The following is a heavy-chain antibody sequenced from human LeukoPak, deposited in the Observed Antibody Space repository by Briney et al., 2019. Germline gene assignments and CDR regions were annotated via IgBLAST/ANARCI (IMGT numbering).Heavy chain of an antibody. CDR3: AKGVRVTIFGVVKTPFDY. V-gene: IGHV3-23*01. CDR1: GFTFSSYA. CDR2: ISGSGGST. J-gene: IGHJ4*02. D-gene: IGHD3-3*01. Sequence: PGGSLRLSCAVSGFTFSSYAMSWVRQAPGKGLEWVSAISGSGGSTYYADSVKGRFTISRDNSKNTLYLQMNSLRAEDTAVYYCAKGVRVTIFGVVKTPFDYWGQGTLVTVSS.